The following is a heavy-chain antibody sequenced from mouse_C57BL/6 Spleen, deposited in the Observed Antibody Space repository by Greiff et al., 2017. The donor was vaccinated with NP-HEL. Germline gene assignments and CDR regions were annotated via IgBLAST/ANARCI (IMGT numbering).Heavy chain of an antibody. CDR2: IDPSDSAT. Sequence: QVQLQQPGAELVRPGSSVKLSCKASGYTFTSYWMHWVKQRPIQGLEWIGNIDPSDSATHYNQKFKDKATLTVDKSSSTAYMQLSSLTSEDSAVYYCALDSSGSVGFAYWGQGTLVTVSA. CDR3: ALDSSGSVGFAY. J-gene: IGHJ3*01. CDR1: GYTFTSYW. D-gene: IGHD3-2*02. V-gene: IGHV1-52*01.